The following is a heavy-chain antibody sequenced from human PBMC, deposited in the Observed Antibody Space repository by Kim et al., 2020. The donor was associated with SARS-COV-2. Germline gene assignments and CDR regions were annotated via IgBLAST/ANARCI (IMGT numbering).Heavy chain of an antibody. V-gene: IGHV4-4*02. CDR3: ARGTPFDAFDI. J-gene: IGHJ3*02. Sequence: NDTPAIKSRVASSVDQSKNQCSLRLSSVTAADTAVYYCARGTPFDAFDIWGQGTMVTVSS.